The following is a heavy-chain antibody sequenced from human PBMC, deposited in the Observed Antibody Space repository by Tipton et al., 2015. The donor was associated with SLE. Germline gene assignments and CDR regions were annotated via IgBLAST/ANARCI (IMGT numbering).Heavy chain of an antibody. V-gene: IGHV4-39*07. CDR2: INHSGST. D-gene: IGHD6-6*01. Sequence: TLSLTCTVSGGSISSSSYYWNWIRQPPGKGLEWIGEINHSGSTNYNPSLKSRVTISVDTSKNQFSLKLSSVTAADTAVYYCARGARIAAPPGLDYWGQGTLVTVSS. CDR3: ARGARIAAPPGLDY. J-gene: IGHJ4*02. CDR1: GGSISSSSYY.